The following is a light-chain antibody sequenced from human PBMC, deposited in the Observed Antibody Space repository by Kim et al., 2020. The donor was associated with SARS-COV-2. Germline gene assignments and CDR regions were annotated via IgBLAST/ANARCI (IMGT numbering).Light chain of an antibody. CDR1: QDISNY. CDR2: DAS. CDR3: QQYDNLPFT. Sequence: DIQMTQSPSSLSASVGDRVTITCQASQDISNYLNWYQQKPGKAHKLLIYDASNLETGVPSRFSGSGSGTDFTFTISSLQPEDIATYYCQQYDNLPFTLGEGTKLEI. J-gene: IGKJ4*01. V-gene: IGKV1-33*01.